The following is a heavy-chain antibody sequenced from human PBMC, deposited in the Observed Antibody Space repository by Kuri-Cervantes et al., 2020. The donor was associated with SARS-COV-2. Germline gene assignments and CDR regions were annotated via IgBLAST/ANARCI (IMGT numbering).Heavy chain of an antibody. Sequence: SVKVSCKASGYTFSSYAISWVRQAPGQGLEWMGRIIANIGKANYAQKFQGRVTITADKSTSTAYMELRSLRSEDTAVYYCARDRVSSGLGAYYYYYYMDVWGQGTTVTVSS. CDR1: GYTFSSYA. D-gene: IGHD3-22*01. V-gene: IGHV1-69*04. J-gene: IGHJ6*03. CDR2: IIANIGKA. CDR3: ARDRVSSGLGAYYYYYYMDV.